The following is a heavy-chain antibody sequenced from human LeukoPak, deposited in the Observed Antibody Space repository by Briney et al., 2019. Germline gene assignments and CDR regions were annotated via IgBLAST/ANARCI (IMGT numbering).Heavy chain of an antibody. D-gene: IGHD6-19*01. Sequence: ASVKVSCKASGYTFTNYGFSWVRQAPGQGLEWMGWISGYNGNTNYAQKLQGRVTMTTDTSTSTAYMELRSLRSDDTAVYYCARSFGIAVAGTRDYWGQGTLVTVSS. V-gene: IGHV1-18*01. J-gene: IGHJ4*02. CDR3: ARSFGIAVAGTRDY. CDR1: GYTFTNYG. CDR2: ISGYNGNT.